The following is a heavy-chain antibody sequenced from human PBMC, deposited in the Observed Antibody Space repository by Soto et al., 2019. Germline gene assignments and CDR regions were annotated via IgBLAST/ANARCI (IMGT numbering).Heavy chain of an antibody. CDR2: IIPILGIA. D-gene: IGHD1-26*01. CDR3: ARLVGAPYYGMDV. V-gene: IGHV1-69*02. Sequence: SVQVSCNASGGTFSSYTISWVRQAPAEGLEWMGRIIPILGIADYAQKFQGRVTITADTSTSTAYMELSSLRSEDTAVYYCARLVGAPYYGMDVWGQGTTVTVSS. CDR1: GGTFSSYT. J-gene: IGHJ6*02.